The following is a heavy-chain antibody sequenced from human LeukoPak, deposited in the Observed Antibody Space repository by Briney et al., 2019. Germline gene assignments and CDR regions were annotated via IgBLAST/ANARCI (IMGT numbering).Heavy chain of an antibody. CDR3: ARSAGNGDFGDVDY. J-gene: IGHJ4*01. CDR2: ISSRSSYI. V-gene: IGHV3-21*06. CDR1: GFVFKMYN. D-gene: IGHD3-10*01. Sequence: GGSLRLSCVASGFVFKMYNMNWVRQAPGKGLEWVSSISSRSSYIHYAGSVKGRFTMSRDNAQDFLYLQMNDLRADDTAVYYCARSAGNGDFGDVDYWGHGTLVIVSS.